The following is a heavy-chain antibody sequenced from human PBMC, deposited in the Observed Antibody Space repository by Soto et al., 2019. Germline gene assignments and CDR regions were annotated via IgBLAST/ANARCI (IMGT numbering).Heavy chain of an antibody. J-gene: IGHJ3*02. V-gene: IGHV4-39*01. CDR1: GGSISSSSYY. D-gene: IGHD2-2*01. CDR2: IYYSGST. Sequence: QLQLQESGPGLVKPSETLSLTCTVSGGSISSSSYYWGWIRQPPGKGLEWIGGIYYSGSTYYNPSLKSRVTISVDTSKNQFSLKLSSVTAADTAVYYCARAGNTNDAFDIWGQGTMVTVSS. CDR3: ARAGNTNDAFDI.